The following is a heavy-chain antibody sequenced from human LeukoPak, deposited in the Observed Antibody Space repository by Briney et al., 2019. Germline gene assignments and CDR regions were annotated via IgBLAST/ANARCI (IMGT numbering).Heavy chain of an antibody. CDR2: NYYSGST. Sequence: PSETLSLTCTVSGGSISSYYWSWIRQPPGKGLEWIGYNYYSGSTNYNPSLKSRVTISVDTSKNQLSLKLSSVTAADTAVYYCARDQICSSTSCYQGASYYYYMDVWGKGTTVTVSS. CDR3: ARDQICSSTSCYQGASYYYYMDV. V-gene: IGHV4-59*01. CDR1: GGSISSYY. D-gene: IGHD2-2*01. J-gene: IGHJ6*03.